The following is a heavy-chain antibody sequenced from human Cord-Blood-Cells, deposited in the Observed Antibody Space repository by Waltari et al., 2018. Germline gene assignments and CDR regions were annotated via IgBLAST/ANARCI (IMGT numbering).Heavy chain of an antibody. J-gene: IGHJ4*02. CDR3: ARVGEFESGSFDY. D-gene: IGHD1-26*01. CDR2: INPNSGGT. Sequence: QVQLVKSGAEVQKPGASVKVYCKASGYPFTAYYMHCLPQAPGQGLEWMGWINPNSGGTNYAQKFQGWVTMTRDTSISTAYMELSRLRSDDTAVYYCARVGEFESGSFDYWGQGTLVTVSS. CDR1: GYPFTAYY. V-gene: IGHV1-2*04.